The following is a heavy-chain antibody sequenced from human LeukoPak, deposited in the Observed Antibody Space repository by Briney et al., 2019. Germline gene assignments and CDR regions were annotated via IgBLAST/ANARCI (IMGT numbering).Heavy chain of an antibody. D-gene: IGHD3-10*01. J-gene: IGHJ6*02. CDR3: ARTILLWFGEYYGMDV. V-gene: IGHV4-34*01. Sequence: PSETLSLTCAVYGGSFSGYYWSWIRQPPGKGLEWIGEINHSGSTNYNPSLKSRVTMSVDTSKNQFSLKLSSVTAADTAVYYCARTILLWFGEYYGMDVWGQGTTVTVSS. CDR2: INHSGST. CDR1: GGSFSGYY.